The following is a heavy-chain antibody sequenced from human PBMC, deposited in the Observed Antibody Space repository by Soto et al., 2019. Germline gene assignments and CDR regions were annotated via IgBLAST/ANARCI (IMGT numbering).Heavy chain of an antibody. J-gene: IGHJ5*02. Sequence: PSETLSFTCTVSGGSISSYYWSWIRQPPGKGLEWIGYIYYSGSTNYNPSLKSRVTISVDTSKNQFSLKLSSVTAADTAVYYCARDRLANWFDPWGQGTLVTVSS. CDR1: GGSISSYY. CDR2: IYYSGST. D-gene: IGHD3-9*01. CDR3: ARDRLANWFDP. V-gene: IGHV4-59*01.